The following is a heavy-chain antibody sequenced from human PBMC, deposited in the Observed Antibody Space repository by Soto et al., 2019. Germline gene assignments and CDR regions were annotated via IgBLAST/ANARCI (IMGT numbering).Heavy chain of an antibody. D-gene: IGHD6-13*01. CDR2: IDPSDSYT. Sequence: GESLKSSCKGSGYSFTSYWMSWVRQMPGKGLEWMGRIDPSDSYTNYSPSFQGHVTISADKSISTAYLQWSSLKASDTAMYYCARPLLIAAAAFDIWGQGTMVTVSS. J-gene: IGHJ3*02. CDR1: GYSFTSYW. V-gene: IGHV5-10-1*01. CDR3: ARPLLIAAAAFDI.